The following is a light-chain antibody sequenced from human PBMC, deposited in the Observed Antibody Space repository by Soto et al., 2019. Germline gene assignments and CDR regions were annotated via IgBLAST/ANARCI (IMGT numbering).Light chain of an antibody. J-gene: IGKJ1*01. CDR1: QSLLWTDGYNY. Sequence: DIVMTQSPLSLPVTPGEPASISCSSSQSLLWTDGYNYVDWFLQKPRQSPHLLIFMACNRPSRVPDRVSGSGSGTEFTLHISRVEAEDFWVYLCIQTLHAPRTFGQGAKLEIK. CDR2: MAC. CDR3: IQTLHAPRT. V-gene: IGKV2-28*01.